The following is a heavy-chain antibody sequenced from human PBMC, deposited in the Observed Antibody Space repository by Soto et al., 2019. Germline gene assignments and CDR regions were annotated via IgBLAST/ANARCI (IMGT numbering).Heavy chain of an antibody. V-gene: IGHV4-31*03. J-gene: IGHJ4*02. CDR2: IYYSGST. CDR3: VVWFGEGDYYFDY. CDR1: GGSISSGGYY. D-gene: IGHD3-10*01. Sequence: QVQLQESGPGLVKPSQTLSLTCTVSGGSISSGGYYWSWIRQHPGKGLEWIGYIYYSGSTYYNPSLKSRVTISVDTSKNQFSLKLRSVTAADKAVYYCVVWFGEGDYYFDYWGQGTLVTVSS.